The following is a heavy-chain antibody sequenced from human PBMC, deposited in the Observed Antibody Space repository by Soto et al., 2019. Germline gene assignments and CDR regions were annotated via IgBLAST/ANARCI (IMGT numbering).Heavy chain of an antibody. CDR1: GFTVNSDY. Sequence: PGGSLRLSCENSGFTVNSDYMSWVRQAPGKGLEWVSIIYAGGSTYYADSVRGRFTISSDNSRNTLYLQMNSLRVEDTAVYYCARSFDYGYIHHWGQGTLVTVSS. D-gene: IGHD3-10*01. J-gene: IGHJ4*02. CDR3: ARSFDYGYIHH. V-gene: IGHV3-53*01. CDR2: IYAGGST.